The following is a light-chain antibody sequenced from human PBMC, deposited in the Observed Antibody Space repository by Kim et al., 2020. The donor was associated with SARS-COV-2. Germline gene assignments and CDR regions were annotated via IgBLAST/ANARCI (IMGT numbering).Light chain of an antibody. CDR3: QQRSNWPLT. Sequence: CLSPGERATLSCRTSQSVSSYLAWYQHKPGQAPRLLIYDASNRATGIPARFSGSGSGTDFTLIISSLEPEDFAVYYCQQRSNWPLTFGGGTKLEI. CDR2: DAS. V-gene: IGKV3-11*01. J-gene: IGKJ4*01. CDR1: QSVSSY.